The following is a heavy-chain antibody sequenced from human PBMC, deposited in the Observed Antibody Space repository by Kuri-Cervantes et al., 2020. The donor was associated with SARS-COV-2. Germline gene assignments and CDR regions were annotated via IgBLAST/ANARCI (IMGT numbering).Heavy chain of an antibody. CDR1: GVTFSHYA. Sequence: GGSLRLSCAASGVTFSHYAMNWVRQAPGKGLEWVSSISSSSSYIYYADSVKGRFTISRDNAKNSLYLQMNSLRAEDTAVYYCAKRWELPALHYWGQGTLVTVSS. CDR3: AKRWELPALHY. J-gene: IGHJ4*02. V-gene: IGHV3-21*01. CDR2: ISSSSSYI. D-gene: IGHD1-26*01.